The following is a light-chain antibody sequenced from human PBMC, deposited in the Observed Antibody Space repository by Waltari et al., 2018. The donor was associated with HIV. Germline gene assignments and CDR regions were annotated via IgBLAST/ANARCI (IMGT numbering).Light chain of an antibody. CDR3: CSYAGSSTLV. CDR1: SSDVGSYNL. Sequence: QSALTQPASVSGSPGQSFTISCTGTSSDVGSYNLVPWYQQHPGKAPKLMIYEVSKRPSGVSNRFSGSKSGNTASLTISGLQAEDEADYYCCSYAGSSTLVFGGGTKLTVL. CDR2: EVS. V-gene: IGLV2-23*02. J-gene: IGLJ2*01.